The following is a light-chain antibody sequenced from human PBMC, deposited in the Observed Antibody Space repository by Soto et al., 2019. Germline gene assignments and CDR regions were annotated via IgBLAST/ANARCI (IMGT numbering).Light chain of an antibody. CDR1: QSSGCY. Sequence: DIQMTQSPSSLSASGGDRVIITCRASQSSGCYLNWYQQRSGKAPKLLIYAASSLQSGVPSRFSGSGSGTDFTLTISSLQPEDFATYFCQQSYSYSTPPTFGQGTKVEIK. V-gene: IGKV1-39*01. CDR2: AAS. J-gene: IGKJ1*01. CDR3: QQSYSYSTPPT.